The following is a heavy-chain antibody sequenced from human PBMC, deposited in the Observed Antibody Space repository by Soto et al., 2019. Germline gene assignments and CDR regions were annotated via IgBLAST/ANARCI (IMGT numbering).Heavy chain of an antibody. CDR2: INAGNGST. D-gene: IGHD3-10*01. Sequence: GASVKVSCKASGYTFTIYPLHWVRQAPGQSLEWMGWINAGNGSTKYSQNFQGRVTVTRDTSASTAYMEVSSLRSEDTAVYYCARDSVPYGAGRPVLKYWGQGSLDTVSS. CDR1: GYTFTIYP. V-gene: IGHV1-3*01. J-gene: IGHJ4*02. CDR3: ARDSVPYGAGRPVLKY.